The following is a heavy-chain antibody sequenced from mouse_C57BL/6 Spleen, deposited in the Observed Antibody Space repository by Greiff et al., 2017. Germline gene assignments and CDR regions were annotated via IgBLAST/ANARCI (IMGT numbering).Heavy chain of an antibody. CDR2: ISSGSSTI. D-gene: IGHD1-1*01. V-gene: IGHV5-17*01. CDR1: GFTFSDYG. CDR3: ARGTTVGFDY. Sequence: DVQLVESGGGLVKPGGSLKLSCAASGFTFSDYGMHWVRQAPEKGLEWVAYISSGSSTIYYADTVKGRFTISRDNAKNTLFLQMTSLRSEDTAMYYCARGTTVGFDYWGQGTTLTVSS. J-gene: IGHJ2*01.